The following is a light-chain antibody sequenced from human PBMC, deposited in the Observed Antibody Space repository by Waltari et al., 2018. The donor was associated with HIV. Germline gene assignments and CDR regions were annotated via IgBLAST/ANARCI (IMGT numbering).Light chain of an antibody. Sequence: SYELTKPLSVSVALGQPAKVHCVGVCIRSQSVQWYQQKPGQAPVLVTYGDTNRPSGIPERFSGSNAGNTATLSISSAQAGDEADYYCQVWDKNTGIFGTGTKVTVL. CDR1: CIRSQS. J-gene: IGLJ1*01. CDR3: QVWDKNTGI. V-gene: IGLV3-9*01. CDR2: GDT.